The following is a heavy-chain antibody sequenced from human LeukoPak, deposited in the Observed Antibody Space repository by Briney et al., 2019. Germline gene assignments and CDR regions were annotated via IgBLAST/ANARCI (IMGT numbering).Heavy chain of an antibody. CDR1: GGTFSTYS. CDR3: ATASLEAREFDP. Sequence: GASVKVSFKASGGTFSTYSITWVRQAPGQGREWMGRIIPFLGITNYSHKFQGRVTFTADKSTSTAYMELSSLRSVDTAVYYCATASLEAREFDPWGQGTLVTVSS. V-gene: IGHV1-69*04. CDR2: IIPFLGIT. D-gene: IGHD1-1*01. J-gene: IGHJ5*02.